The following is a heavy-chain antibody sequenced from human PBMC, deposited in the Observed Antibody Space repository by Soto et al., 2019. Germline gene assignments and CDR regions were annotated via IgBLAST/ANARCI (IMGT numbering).Heavy chain of an antibody. V-gene: IGHV3-33*01. CDR3: ARGKTGFWSGYYGPTEHIYY. CDR2: IWYDGSNK. CDR1: GFTFSSYG. Sequence: QVQLVESGGGVVQPGRSLRLSCAASGFTFSSYGMHWVRQAPGKGLEWVAVIWYDGSNKYYADSVKGRFTISRDNSKNTLYLQMNSLRAEDTAVYYCARGKTGFWSGYYGPTEHIYYWGQGTLVTVSS. J-gene: IGHJ4*02. D-gene: IGHD3-3*01.